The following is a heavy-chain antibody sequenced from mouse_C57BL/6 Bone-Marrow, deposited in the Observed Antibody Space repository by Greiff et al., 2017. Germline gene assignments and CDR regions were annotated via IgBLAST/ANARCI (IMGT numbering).Heavy chain of an antibody. CDR2: INPYNGGT. CDR3: ARLLPYWDFDV. D-gene: IGHD1-1*01. V-gene: IGHV1-19*01. J-gene: IGHJ1*03. CDR1: GYTFTDYY. Sequence: EVQLQQSGPVLVKPGASVKMSCKASGYTFTDYYMNWVKQSHGKSLEWIGVINPYNGGTSYNQKFKGKATLTVDKSSSTAYMELNSLTSEDSAVYYCARLLPYWDFDVWGTGTTVTVSS.